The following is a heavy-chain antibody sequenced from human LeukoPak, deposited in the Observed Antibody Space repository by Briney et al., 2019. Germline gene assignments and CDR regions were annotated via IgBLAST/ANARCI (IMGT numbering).Heavy chain of an antibody. Sequence: PGGSLRLSCAASGFTFSDYYVSWIRQAPGKGLEWVSGIGSSAGSIHYADSVKGRFTISRDNSKNTLYLEMNSLRAEDTAVYYCVKDLHFWSAGDYWGQGTLVTVSS. CDR3: VKDLHFWSAGDY. CDR2: IGSSAGSI. J-gene: IGHJ4*02. D-gene: IGHD3-3*02. V-gene: IGHV3-23*01. CDR1: GFTFSDYY.